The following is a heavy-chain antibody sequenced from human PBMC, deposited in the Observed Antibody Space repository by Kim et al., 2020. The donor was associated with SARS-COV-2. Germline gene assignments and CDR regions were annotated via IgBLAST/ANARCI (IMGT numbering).Heavy chain of an antibody. CDR3: ARVSDTDAFDI. V-gene: IGHV4-59*13. CDR2: IYYSGST. Sequence: SETLSLTCTVSGGSISSYYWSWIRQPPGKGLEWIGYIYYSGSTNYNPSLKSRVTISVDTSKNQFSLKLSSVTAADTAVYYCARVSDTDAFDIWGQGTMVTVSS. CDR1: GGSISSYY. J-gene: IGHJ3*02.